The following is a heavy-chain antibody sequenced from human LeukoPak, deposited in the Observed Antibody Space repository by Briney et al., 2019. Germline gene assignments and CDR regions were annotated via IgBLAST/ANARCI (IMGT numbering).Heavy chain of an antibody. V-gene: IGHV3-23*01. J-gene: IGHJ4*02. CDR1: GFTFNNYA. CDR2: ISGSGGST. Sequence: GGSLRLSYAASGFTFNNYAMNWVRQAPGKGLEWVSAISGSGGSTNYADSVKGRFTISRDNSKNTLYLQMNSLRAEDTALYYCAKCGYSGYGHFDYWGQETLVTVSS. D-gene: IGHD5-12*01. CDR3: AKCGYSGYGHFDY.